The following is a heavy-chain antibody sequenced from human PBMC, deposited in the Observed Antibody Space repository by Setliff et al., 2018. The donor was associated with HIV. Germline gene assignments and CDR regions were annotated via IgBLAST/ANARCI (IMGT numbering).Heavy chain of an antibody. CDR3: ATKVYCTNGVCLDAFDL. D-gene: IGHD2-8*01. Sequence: ASVKVSCKTSGYTFPDYYLHWVRQAPGQGLEWMGRISPNSGGTNYAQKFQGRVTMTRDTSIITAYMQLDRLGSDDTAVYYCATKVYCTNGVCLDAFDLWGQGTMVTVSS. CDR1: GYTFPDYY. CDR2: ISPNSGGT. V-gene: IGHV1-2*06. J-gene: IGHJ3*01.